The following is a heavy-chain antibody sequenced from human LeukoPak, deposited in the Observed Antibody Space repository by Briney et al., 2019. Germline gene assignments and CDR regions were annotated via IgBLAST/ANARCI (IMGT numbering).Heavy chain of an antibody. Sequence: GESLKISCKGSGYSFTNYWIGWVRQMPGKGLEWMGIIYPGDSDTTYSPSFQGQVTISVDRSINTAYLQWSSLKASDTAMYYCARTTDGSSSSPFDYWGQGTLVSVSS. J-gene: IGHJ4*02. CDR2: IYPGDSDT. CDR3: ARTTDGSSSSPFDY. V-gene: IGHV5-51*01. CDR1: GYSFTNYW. D-gene: IGHD6-6*01.